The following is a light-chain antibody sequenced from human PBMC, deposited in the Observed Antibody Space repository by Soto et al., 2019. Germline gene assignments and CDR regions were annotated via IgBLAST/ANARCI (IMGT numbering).Light chain of an antibody. CDR2: DAS. CDR3: QQYDNLPLT. CDR1: QDISNY. J-gene: IGKJ4*01. V-gene: IGKV1-33*01. Sequence: DIQMTHSPSSLSASVGDRVTITCQASQDISNYLNWYQQKPGKAPKLLIYDASDLETGVPSRFSGSGSGTDFTFTINSLQPEDIATYYCQQYDNLPLTFGGGTKVDIK.